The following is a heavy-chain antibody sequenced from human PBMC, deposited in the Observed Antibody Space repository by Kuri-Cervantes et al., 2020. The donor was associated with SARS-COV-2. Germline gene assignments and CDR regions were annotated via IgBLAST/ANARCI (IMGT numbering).Heavy chain of an antibody. V-gene: IGHV3-33*08. J-gene: IGHJ6*03. CDR1: GFTFSDYD. CDR3: ARNHSMDV. Sequence: LSLTCASSGFTFSDYDMHWVRQAPGKGLEWVAVIWYDGRNTYHTGSVKGRFTISRDNSKNMLYLEVNSLRAEDTAVYYCARNHSMDVWGTGTAVTVSS. CDR2: IWYDGRNT.